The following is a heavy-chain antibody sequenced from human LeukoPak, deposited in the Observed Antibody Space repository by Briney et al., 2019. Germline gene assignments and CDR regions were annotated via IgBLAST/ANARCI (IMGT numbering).Heavy chain of an antibody. CDR1: GCTFSCYV. J-gene: IGHJ4*01. V-gene: IGHV3-23*01. D-gene: IGHD2-21*02. Sequence: GGSLRLSCAASGCTFSCYVMGWVRQAPGKGLEWVSTITPGGGTYYADSVKGRFTISTDNSKNTLYLQMNSLTAEDTAIYYCVSGGDSHVRFCTYWGQGTLVTASS. CDR3: VSGGDSHVRFCTY. CDR2: ITPGGGT.